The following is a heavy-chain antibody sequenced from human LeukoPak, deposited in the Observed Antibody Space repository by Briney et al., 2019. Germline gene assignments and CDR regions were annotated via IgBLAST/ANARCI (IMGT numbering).Heavy chain of an antibody. CDR1: GFTFSNYG. D-gene: IGHD1-1*01. V-gene: IGHV3-33*08. J-gene: IGHJ4*02. Sequence: PGSSLRLSCAASGFTFSNYGMHWVRQAPGKGLEWVALLWYDGANKNYADSVKGRFIISRDNSKNTLYLQMNSLRAEDTALYYCARDPSGSWNDVGTFDSWGQGTLVSVSS. CDR2: LWYDGANK. CDR3: ARDPSGSWNDVGTFDS.